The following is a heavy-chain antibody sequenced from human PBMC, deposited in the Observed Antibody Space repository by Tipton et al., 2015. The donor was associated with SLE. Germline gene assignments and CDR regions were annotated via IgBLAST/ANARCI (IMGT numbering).Heavy chain of an antibody. CDR3: AREPAYSGYGY. CDR1: GFTVRNNY. CDR2: IYSDGST. V-gene: IGHV3-66*02. J-gene: IGHJ4*02. D-gene: IGHD5-12*01. Sequence: SLRLSCAASGFTVRNNYMNWVRQAPGKGLEWVSIIYSDGSTYYADSVKGRFTISRDNSKNTLYLQMNSLRAEDTTIYYCAREPAYSGYGYWGQGTLVSVSS.